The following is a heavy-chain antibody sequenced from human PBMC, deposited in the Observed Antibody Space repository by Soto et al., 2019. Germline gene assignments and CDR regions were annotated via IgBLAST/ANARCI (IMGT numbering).Heavy chain of an antibody. CDR2: INHSGST. J-gene: IGHJ5*02. CDR1: GGSFSGYY. Sequence: SETLSLTCAVYGGSFSGYYWSWIRQPPGKGLEWIGEINHSGSTNYNPSLKSRVTISVDTSKNQFSLKLSSVTAADTAVYYCARERGVLLWFGEPWFDPWGQGTLVT. V-gene: IGHV4-34*01. D-gene: IGHD3-10*01. CDR3: ARERGVLLWFGEPWFDP.